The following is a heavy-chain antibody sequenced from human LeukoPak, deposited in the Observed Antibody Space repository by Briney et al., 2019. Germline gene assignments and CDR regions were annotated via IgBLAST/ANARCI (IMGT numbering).Heavy chain of an antibody. Sequence: GSLRLSCAASGFIVSSNYMSWVRQAPGKGLEWVSVIYGGATTYYADSVKGRFTISRDNSKNTLYLQMNSLRAEDTAVYYCASRNYYDTSGPLWYYGMDVWGQGTTVTVSS. CDR1: GFIVSSNY. D-gene: IGHD3-22*01. V-gene: IGHV3-66*01. J-gene: IGHJ6*02. CDR3: ASRNYYDTSGPLWYYGMDV. CDR2: IYGGATT.